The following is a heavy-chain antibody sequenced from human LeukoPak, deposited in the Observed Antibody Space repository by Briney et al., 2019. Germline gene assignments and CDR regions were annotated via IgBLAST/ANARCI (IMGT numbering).Heavy chain of an antibody. Sequence: SQTLSLTCTVSGGSISSGGYYWSWIRQHPGKGLEWIGYIYYSGSTYYNPSLKSRVTISVDTSKNQFSLKLSSVTAADTAVYYCVRDRVAGPFDYWGQGTLVTVSS. J-gene: IGHJ4*02. CDR3: VRDRVAGPFDY. CDR1: GGSISSGGYY. D-gene: IGHD6-19*01. V-gene: IGHV4-31*03. CDR2: IYYSGST.